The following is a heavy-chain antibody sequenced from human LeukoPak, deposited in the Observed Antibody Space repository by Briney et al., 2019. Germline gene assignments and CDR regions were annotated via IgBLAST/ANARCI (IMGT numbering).Heavy chain of an antibody. J-gene: IGHJ4*02. CDR3: TTKQWLDD. CDR2: INPNSGGT. CDR1: GYTFTGYY. V-gene: IGHV1-2*02. D-gene: IGHD6-19*01. Sequence: ASVVSCKASGYTFTGYYMHWVRQAPGQGLEWMGWINPNSGGTNYAQKFQGRVTMTRDTSISTAYMGLSRLRSDDTAVYYCTTKQWLDDWGQGTLVTVSS.